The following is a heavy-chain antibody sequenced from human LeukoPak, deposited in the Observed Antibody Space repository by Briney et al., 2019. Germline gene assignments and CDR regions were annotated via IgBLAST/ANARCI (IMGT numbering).Heavy chain of an antibody. D-gene: IGHD6-13*01. CDR3: ARHHTPRSQQLAFDY. CDR1: GGSISSYY. J-gene: IGHJ4*02. V-gene: IGHV4-59*08. Sequence: PSETLSLTCTVSGGSISSYYWSWIRQPPGNGLEWIGYIYYSGSTNYNPSLKSRVTISVDTSKNQFSLKLSSVTAADTAVYYCARHHTPRSQQLAFDYWGQGTLVTVSS. CDR2: IYYSGST.